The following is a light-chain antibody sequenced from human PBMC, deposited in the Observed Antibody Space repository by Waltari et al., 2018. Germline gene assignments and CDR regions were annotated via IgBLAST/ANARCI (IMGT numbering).Light chain of an antibody. Sequence: TCRTSQTIPDHLNWFQQQPGKAPKLLIHSAPALQSGVPSRFSGRGSGTHVTLTISSLQPEDFATYFCQQSYITPYTFGQGTKLEIK. J-gene: IGKJ2*01. CDR3: QQSYITPYT. CDR2: SAP. CDR1: QTIPDH. V-gene: IGKV1-39*01.